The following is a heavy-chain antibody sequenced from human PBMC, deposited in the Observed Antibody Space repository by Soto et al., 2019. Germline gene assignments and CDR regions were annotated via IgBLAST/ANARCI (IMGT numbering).Heavy chain of an antibody. CDR1: GFTFSNAW. D-gene: IGHD3-10*01. Sequence: GGSLRLSCAASGFTFSNAWMNWVRQAPGKGLEWVGRIKSKTDGGTTDYAAPVKGRFTISRDDSKNTLYLQMNSLKTEDTAVYYCTTTPLVGGPGSFYYFDYWGQGTLVTVSS. CDR2: IKSKTDGGTT. CDR3: TTTPLVGGPGSFYYFDY. J-gene: IGHJ4*02. V-gene: IGHV3-15*07.